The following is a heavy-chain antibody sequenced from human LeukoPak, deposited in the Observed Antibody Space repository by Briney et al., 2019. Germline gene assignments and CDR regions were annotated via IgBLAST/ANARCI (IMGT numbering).Heavy chain of an antibody. CDR1: GFTFSSYA. CDR2: ISYDGSNT. CDR3: AKDKHRYSMVRITDAFDI. Sequence: SLRLSCAGFGFTFSSYAMNWVRQAPGKGLEWVAVISYDGSNTYYTDSVKGRFTISRDNSKNTLYLQMNSLRAEDMALYYCAKDKHRYSMVRITDAFDIWGQGTMVTVSS. D-gene: IGHD3-10*01. J-gene: IGHJ3*02. V-gene: IGHV3-30*04.